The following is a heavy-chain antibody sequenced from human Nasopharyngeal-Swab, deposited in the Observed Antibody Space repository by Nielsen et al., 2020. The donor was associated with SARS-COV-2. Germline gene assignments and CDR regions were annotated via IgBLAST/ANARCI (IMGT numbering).Heavy chain of an antibody. CDR3: ARAIFGVVIIFNYYYMDV. J-gene: IGHJ6*03. CDR2: INHSGST. Sequence: WIRQPPGKGLEWIGEINHSGSTNYNPSLKSRVTISVDTSKNQSSLKLSSVTAADTAVYYCARAIFGVVIIFNYYYMDVWGKGTTVTVSS. V-gene: IGHV4-34*01. D-gene: IGHD3-3*01.